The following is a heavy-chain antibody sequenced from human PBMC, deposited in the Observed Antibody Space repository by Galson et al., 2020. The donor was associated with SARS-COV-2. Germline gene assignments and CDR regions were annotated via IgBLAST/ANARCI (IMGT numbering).Heavy chain of an antibody. Sequence: SETLSLTCTVSGGSISSYYWSWIRQPPGKGLEWIGYIYYSGSTNYNPSLKSRVTISVDTSKNQFSLKLSSVTAADTAVYYCARAERTQPDFDYWGQGTLVTVSS. CDR1: GGSISSYY. V-gene: IGHV4-59*01. CDR3: ARAERTQPDFDY. D-gene: IGHD1-1*01. J-gene: IGHJ4*02. CDR2: IYYSGST.